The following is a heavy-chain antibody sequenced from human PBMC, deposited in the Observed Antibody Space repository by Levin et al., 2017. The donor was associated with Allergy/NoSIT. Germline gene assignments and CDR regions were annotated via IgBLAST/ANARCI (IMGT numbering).Heavy chain of an antibody. V-gene: IGHV3-33*01. CDR1: GFTFSSYG. CDR2: IWYDGSNK. CDR3: ARDQRGSSWPITIDY. D-gene: IGHD6-13*01. Sequence: GGSLRLSCAASGFTFSSYGMHWVRQAPGKGLEWVAVIWYDGSNKYYADSVKGRFTISRDNSKNTLYLQMNSLRAEDTAVYYCARDQRGSSWPITIDYWGQGTLVTVSS. J-gene: IGHJ4*02.